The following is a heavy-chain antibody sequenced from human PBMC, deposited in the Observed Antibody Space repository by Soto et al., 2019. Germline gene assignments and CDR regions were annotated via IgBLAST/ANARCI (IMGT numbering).Heavy chain of an antibody. CDR2: ISTYNGNT. Sequence: QVQLVQSGAEVKKPGASVKVSCKASGYTFITYGVSWVRQAPGQGLDCLGWISTYNGNTRYAERLKGRVTMTTETSTNTAYMEVRNLRSDDSAVYYCARGPTDYYDNSANYFLDYWGQGTLVTVSS. V-gene: IGHV1-18*01. J-gene: IGHJ4*02. D-gene: IGHD3-22*01. CDR3: ARGPTDYYDNSANYFLDY. CDR1: GYTFITYG.